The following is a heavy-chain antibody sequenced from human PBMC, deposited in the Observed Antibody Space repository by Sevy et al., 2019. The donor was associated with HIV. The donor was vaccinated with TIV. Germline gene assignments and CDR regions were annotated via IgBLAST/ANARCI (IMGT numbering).Heavy chain of an antibody. CDR2: IYYSGST. D-gene: IGHD3-10*01. V-gene: IGHV4-61*01. Sequence: SETLSLTCTVSGGSVSSGSYYWSWIRQPPGQGLEWIGYIYYSGSTNYNPSLKSRVTISVDTSKNQFSLKLSSVTAADTAVYYCARAGGWFGELSTDDYYYYYMDVWGKGTTVTVSS. J-gene: IGHJ6*03. CDR1: GGSVSSGSYY. CDR3: ARAGGWFGELSTDDYYYYYMDV.